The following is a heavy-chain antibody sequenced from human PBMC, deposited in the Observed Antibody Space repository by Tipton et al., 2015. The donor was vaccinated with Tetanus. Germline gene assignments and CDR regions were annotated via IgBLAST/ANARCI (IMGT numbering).Heavy chain of an antibody. CDR1: GALLTTGGYS. CDR2: IYQTGST. V-gene: IGHV4-30-2*01. J-gene: IGHJ4*01. D-gene: IGHD6-6*01. CDR3: ARGLPREPFYLDY. Sequence: LRLSCNVTGALLTTGGYSWGWIRQPPGQALEWMGYIYQTGSTYFNPSLRSRLTMSFKMSKNQFSLKLTSATAADTAVYYCARGLPREPFYLDYWGQGHQVIVSS.